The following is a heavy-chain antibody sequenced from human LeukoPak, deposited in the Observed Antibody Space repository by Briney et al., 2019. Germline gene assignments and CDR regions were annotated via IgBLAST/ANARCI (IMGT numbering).Heavy chain of an antibody. J-gene: IGHJ3*02. CDR1: GYSFTSYW. V-gene: IGHV5-51*01. CDR2: IYPGDSDT. Sequence: GESLKVSCKGSGYSFTSYWIGWVRQMPGKVLEWMGIIYPGDSDTRYSPSFQGQVTVSADKSISTAYLQWSSLKASDTAMYYCARPPSGLKDAFDIWGQGTMVTVSS. D-gene: IGHD3-10*01. CDR3: ARPPSGLKDAFDI.